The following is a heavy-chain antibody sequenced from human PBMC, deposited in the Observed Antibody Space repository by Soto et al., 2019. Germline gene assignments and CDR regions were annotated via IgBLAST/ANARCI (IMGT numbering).Heavy chain of an antibody. CDR2: ISGSGGST. Sequence: GGSLRLSCAASGFTFSSYAMSWVRQAPGKGLEWVSAISGSGGSTYYADPVKGRFTISRDNSKNTLYLQMNSLRAEDTAVYYCAKDGVMVRGVIPNYYGMDVWGQGTTVTVSS. D-gene: IGHD3-10*01. V-gene: IGHV3-23*01. CDR3: AKDGVMVRGVIPNYYGMDV. J-gene: IGHJ6*02. CDR1: GFTFSSYA.